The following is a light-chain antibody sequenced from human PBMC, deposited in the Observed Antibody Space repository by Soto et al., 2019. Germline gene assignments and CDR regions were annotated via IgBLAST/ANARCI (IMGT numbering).Light chain of an antibody. CDR3: QQYGSTPFT. V-gene: IGKV3-20*01. Sequence: EIVLTQSPGTLSLSPGERGTLSCRASQSVSSSSLAWYQQKPGQAPRLLIYGASSRATGIPDRFSGSGSGTDFTLTISRLEPEDFAVYYCQQYGSTPFTFGPGTKVIS. CDR2: GAS. CDR1: QSVSSSS. J-gene: IGKJ3*01.